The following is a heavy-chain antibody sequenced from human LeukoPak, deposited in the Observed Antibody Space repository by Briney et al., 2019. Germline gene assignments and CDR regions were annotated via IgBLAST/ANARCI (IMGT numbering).Heavy chain of an antibody. CDR1: GYTFTSYY. J-gene: IGHJ6*02. Sequence: VASVKVSCKASGYTFTSYYMHWVRQAPGQGLEWMGIINPSGGSTSYAQKFQGRVTMTRDTSTSTVYMELSSLRSEDTAVYYCARDYRYFDYYYYYGMDVWGQGTTVTVSS. D-gene: IGHD3-9*01. CDR2: INPSGGST. V-gene: IGHV1-46*01. CDR3: ARDYRYFDYYYYYGMDV.